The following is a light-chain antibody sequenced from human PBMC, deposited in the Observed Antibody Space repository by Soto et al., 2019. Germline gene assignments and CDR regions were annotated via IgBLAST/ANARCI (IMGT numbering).Light chain of an antibody. Sequence: EIVLTQSPGTLSLSPGERATLSCRASQRVTSNYFAWYQQKPGQAPRLLIYAASDRATGIPDRFSGSGSGTDFSLTISRLEPEDSAVYYCQQHGYSPWTFGQGTKVEI. V-gene: IGKV3-20*01. CDR2: AAS. CDR3: QQHGYSPWT. J-gene: IGKJ1*01. CDR1: QRVTSNY.